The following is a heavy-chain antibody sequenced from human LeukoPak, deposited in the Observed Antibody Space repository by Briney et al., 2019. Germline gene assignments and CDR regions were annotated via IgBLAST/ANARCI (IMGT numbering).Heavy chain of an antibody. CDR3: ARDPYSSGWPSYYYYGMDV. Sequence: GSLRLSCAASGFTFSSYWMSWVRQAPGKGLEWVANIKQDGSEKYYVDSVKGRFTISRDNAKNSLYLQMNSLRAEDTAVYYCARDPYSSGWPSYYYYGMDVWGQGTTVTVSS. D-gene: IGHD6-19*01. CDR1: GFTFSSYW. V-gene: IGHV3-7*01. J-gene: IGHJ6*02. CDR2: IKQDGSEK.